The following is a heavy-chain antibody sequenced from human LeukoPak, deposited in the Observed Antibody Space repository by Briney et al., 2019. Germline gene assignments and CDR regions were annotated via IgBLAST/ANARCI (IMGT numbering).Heavy chain of an antibody. D-gene: IGHD3-22*01. CDR3: AGRYYYDSSGYYPFDY. CDR2: IGGSGGNT. Sequence: GGSLRLSCAASGFTFSSYAMSWVRQAPGKGLEWVSGIGGSGGNTYYADSVKGRFTISRDNSKNTVYLQMNSLRAEDTAVYYCAGRYYYDSSGYYPFDYWGQGTLVTVSS. V-gene: IGHV3-23*01. J-gene: IGHJ4*02. CDR1: GFTFSSYA.